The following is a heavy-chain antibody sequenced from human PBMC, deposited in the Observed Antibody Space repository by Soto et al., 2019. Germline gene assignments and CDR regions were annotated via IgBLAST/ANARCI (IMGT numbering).Heavy chain of an antibody. CDR2: IYYSGTT. J-gene: IGHJ4*02. V-gene: IGHV4-30-4*01. CDR1: AGYISTGNYH. Sequence: SETLSLTCNVSAGYISTGNYHWSWIRQSPGKGLEWIGHIYYSGTTYYNPSLTSRVTMSVDTSKNQFSLNLTSVTAADMAVYFCARDVQGYFDFWGPGTLVTVSS. CDR3: ARDVQGYFDF.